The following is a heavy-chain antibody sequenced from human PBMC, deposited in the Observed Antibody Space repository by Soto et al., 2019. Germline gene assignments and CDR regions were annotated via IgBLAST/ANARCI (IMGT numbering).Heavy chain of an antibody. J-gene: IGHJ4*02. CDR2: ISGSGGST. V-gene: IGHV3-23*01. CDR1: GFTFSSYA. D-gene: IGHD2-15*01. CDR3: AKEGIVVLVAPRHGFVDY. Sequence: SLRLSCAASGFTFSSYAMSWVRQAPGKGLEWVSAISGSGGSTYYADSVKGRFTISRDNSKNTLYLQMNSLRAEDTAVYYCAKEGIVVLVAPRHGFVDYLGQRTLVTVSS.